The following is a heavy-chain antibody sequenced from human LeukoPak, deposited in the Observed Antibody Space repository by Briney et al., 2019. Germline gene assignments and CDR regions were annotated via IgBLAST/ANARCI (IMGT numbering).Heavy chain of an antibody. D-gene: IGHD3-10*01. V-gene: IGHV4-61*02. J-gene: IGHJ4*02. Sequence: SQTLSLTCTVSGGSISSGSYYWSWIRQPAGKGLEWIGRIYTSGSTHYNPSLKSRVTISVDTSKNQISLKLSSVTAADTAVYYCARGITMIRGVINRFEYWGQGSLVTVSS. CDR1: GGSISSGSYY. CDR3: ARGITMIRGVINRFEY. CDR2: IYTSGST.